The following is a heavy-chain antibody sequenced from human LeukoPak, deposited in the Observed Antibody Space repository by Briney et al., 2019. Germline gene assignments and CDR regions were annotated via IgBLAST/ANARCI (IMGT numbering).Heavy chain of an antibody. Sequence: GGSLRLSCAASGFSFSNYGMHWVRQAPGKGLEWVALIYHDGSNKYYADAVKGRFTISRDNSKNTLYVQMNSLRAEDTAVYYCAIGFGSGWSEFDNWGQGTLVIVSS. J-gene: IGHJ4*02. D-gene: IGHD6-19*01. V-gene: IGHV3-33*01. CDR2: IYHDGSNK. CDR1: GFSFSNYG. CDR3: AIGFGSGWSEFDN.